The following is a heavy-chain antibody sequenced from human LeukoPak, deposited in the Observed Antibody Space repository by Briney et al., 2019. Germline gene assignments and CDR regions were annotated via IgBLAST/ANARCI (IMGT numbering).Heavy chain of an antibody. Sequence: GGSLRLSCAASGFTFDDYGMSWVRQAPGKGLEWVSGINWNGGSTGYADSVKGRFTISRDNAKNSLYLQMNSLRAEDTALYYCARPHSSSSGRYYYYYMDVWGKGTTVTVSS. D-gene: IGHD6-6*01. CDR2: INWNGGST. CDR3: ARPHSSSSGRYYYYYMDV. CDR1: GFTFDDYG. J-gene: IGHJ6*03. V-gene: IGHV3-20*04.